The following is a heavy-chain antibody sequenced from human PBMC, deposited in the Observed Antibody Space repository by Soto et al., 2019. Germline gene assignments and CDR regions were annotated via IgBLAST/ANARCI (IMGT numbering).Heavy chain of an antibody. CDR3: ARDGSGSYFYRFDP. V-gene: IGHV4-59*01. Sequence: PGGSLRLSCAASGFTFSSYAMSWVRQAPGKGLEWIGYIYYSGSTNYNPSLKSRVTISVDTSKNQFSLKLSSVTAADTAVYYCARDGSGSYFYRFDPWGQGTLVTVSS. J-gene: IGHJ5*02. CDR2: IYYSGST. CDR1: GFTFSSYA. D-gene: IGHD3-10*01.